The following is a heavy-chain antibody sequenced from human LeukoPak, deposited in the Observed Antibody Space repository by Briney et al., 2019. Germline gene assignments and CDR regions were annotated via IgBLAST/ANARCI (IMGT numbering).Heavy chain of an antibody. Sequence: GGSLRLSCAASGFTFSSYGMHWVRQAPGKGLEWVAFIRYDGSNKYYADSVKGRFTISRDNSKNTLYLQMNSLRAEDTAVYYCAKPLGAFASYYFDYWGQGTLVTVSS. J-gene: IGHJ4*02. CDR1: GFTFSSYG. CDR3: AKPLGAFASYYFDY. V-gene: IGHV3-30*02. CDR2: IRYDGSNK. D-gene: IGHD3-16*01.